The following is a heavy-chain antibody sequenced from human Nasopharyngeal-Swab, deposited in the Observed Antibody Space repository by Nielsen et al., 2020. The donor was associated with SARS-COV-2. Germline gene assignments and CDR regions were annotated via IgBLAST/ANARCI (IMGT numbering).Heavy chain of an antibody. D-gene: IGHD4-17*01. Sequence: GESLKISCAASGFTFSSYSMNWVRQAPGKGLEWVSSISSSSSYIYHADSVKGRFTISRDNSKNTLYLQMNSLRVDDTAVYYCAKDVHGDYGGIDYWGQGILVTVSS. J-gene: IGHJ4*02. CDR3: AKDVHGDYGGIDY. CDR2: ISSSSSYI. CDR1: GFTFSSYS. V-gene: IGHV3-21*01.